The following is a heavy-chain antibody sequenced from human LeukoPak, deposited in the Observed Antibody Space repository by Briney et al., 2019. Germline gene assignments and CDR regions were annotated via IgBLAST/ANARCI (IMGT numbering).Heavy chain of an antibody. CDR3: AKGSRQFSSDKAGPIDY. CDR2: ISDSGDFT. Sequence: PGGSLRLSCAGSGFTFSRNAMTWVRQAPGKGLEWVSSISDSGDFTYYADSVKGRFTISRDNSKSTLFVQMSSLRAEDTAVYYCAKGSRQFSSDKAGPIDYWGQGTLVTVSS. D-gene: IGHD6-19*01. CDR1: GFTFSRNA. J-gene: IGHJ4*02. V-gene: IGHV3-23*01.